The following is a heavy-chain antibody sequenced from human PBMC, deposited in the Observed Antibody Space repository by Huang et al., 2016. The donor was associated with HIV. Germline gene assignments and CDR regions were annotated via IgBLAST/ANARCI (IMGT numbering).Heavy chain of an antibody. CDR1: GGPLGGHY. D-gene: IGHD3-16*01. CDR3: ARSLMGEDPFDI. Sequence: QVRLHQWGTGLVRPSETLSLTCAVYGGPLGGHYWSWVHLPPGGALEWLGEVNDRGSANYNPSLKGRLSMSIDTSKKQFSLKLGSVTAADTALYYCARSLMGEDPFDIWGQGTLVTVSS. J-gene: IGHJ3*02. V-gene: IGHV4-34*01. CDR2: VNDRGSA.